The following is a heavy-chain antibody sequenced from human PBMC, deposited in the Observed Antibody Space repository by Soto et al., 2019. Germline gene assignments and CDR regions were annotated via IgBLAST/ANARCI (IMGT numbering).Heavy chain of an antibody. CDR2: ISYDGSNK. V-gene: IGHV3-30-3*01. CDR3: ARDLHDGDSDFDY. D-gene: IGHD2-21*01. J-gene: IGHJ4*02. CDR1: GFTFSSYA. Sequence: QVQLVESGGGVVQPGRSLRLSCAASGFTFSSYAMHWVRQAPGKGLEWVAVISYDGSNKYYADSVKGRFTISRDNSKNTLYLQMNSLRAEDTAVYYCARDLHDGDSDFDYWGQGTLVTVSS.